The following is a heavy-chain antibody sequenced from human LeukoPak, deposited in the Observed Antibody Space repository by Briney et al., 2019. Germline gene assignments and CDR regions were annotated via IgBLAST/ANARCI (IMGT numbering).Heavy chain of an antibody. V-gene: IGHV4-34*01. CDR1: GGSFSGYY. CDR2: INHSGST. Sequence: SETLSLTCAVYGGSFSGYYWSWIRQPPGKGLEWIGEINHSGSTYYNPSLKSRVTISVDTSKNQFSLKLSSVTAADTAVYSCARDMVRGVIGAFDIWGQGTMVTVSS. D-gene: IGHD3-10*01. CDR3: ARDMVRGVIGAFDI. J-gene: IGHJ3*02.